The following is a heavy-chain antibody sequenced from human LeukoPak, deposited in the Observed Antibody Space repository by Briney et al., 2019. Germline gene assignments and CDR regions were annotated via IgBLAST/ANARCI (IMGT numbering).Heavy chain of an antibody. V-gene: IGHV1-69*13. Sequence: SVKVSCKASGGTFSSYAISWVRQAPGQGLEWMGGIIPIFGTANYAQKFQGRVTITADESTSTAYMELSSLRSEDTAVYYCARDPRRYYDSSGYSTNYYYYYGMDVWGQGTTVTVSS. CDR1: GGTFSSYA. D-gene: IGHD3-22*01. J-gene: IGHJ6*02. CDR2: IIPIFGTA. CDR3: ARDPRRYYDSSGYSTNYYYYYGMDV.